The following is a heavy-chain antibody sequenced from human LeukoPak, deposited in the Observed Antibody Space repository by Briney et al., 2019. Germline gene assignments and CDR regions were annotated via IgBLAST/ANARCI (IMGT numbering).Heavy chain of an antibody. CDR1: GFTFSSYA. Sequence: PGGSLRLSCAASGFTFSSYAMHWVRQAPGEGLEWVAVISYDGSNKYYADSVKGRFTISRDNSKNTLYLQMNSLRAEDTAVYYCARDGGIVVVVAARGYFDYWGQGTLVTVSS. V-gene: IGHV3-30*04. CDR2: ISYDGSNK. CDR3: ARDGGIVVVVAARGYFDY. J-gene: IGHJ4*02. D-gene: IGHD2-15*01.